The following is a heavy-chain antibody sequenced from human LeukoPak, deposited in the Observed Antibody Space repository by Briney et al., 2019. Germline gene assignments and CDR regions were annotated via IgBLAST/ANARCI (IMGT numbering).Heavy chain of an antibody. V-gene: IGHV4-39*01. J-gene: IGHJ4*02. CDR1: GGSISSTNYF. CDR2: IYYGGTT. D-gene: IGHD3-22*01. CDR3: ARRNYYDSSAYYIFDY. Sequence: SETLSLTCSVSGGSISSTNYFWGWIRQPPGEGLEWIGSIYYGGTTYYNPSLKSRVTISVDTSKNQFSLKLTSVTAADTAVYYCARRNYYDSSAYYIFDYWGQGTLSPSPQ.